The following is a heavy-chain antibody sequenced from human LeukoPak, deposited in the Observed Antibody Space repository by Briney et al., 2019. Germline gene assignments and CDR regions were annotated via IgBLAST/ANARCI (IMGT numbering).Heavy chain of an antibody. CDR1: GFTFSSYA. V-gene: IGHV3-23*01. J-gene: IGHJ6*02. D-gene: IGHD5-12*01. Sequence: PGGSLRLSCAASGFTFSSYAMSWVRQAPGKGLNWVSAISGGGGSTYYADSVKGRFTISRDNSKNTLYLQMNSLRAEDTAVYYCAKGYSGYDFSLRGYYYYGMDVWGQGTTVTVSS. CDR2: ISGGGGST. CDR3: AKGYSGYDFSLRGYYYYGMDV.